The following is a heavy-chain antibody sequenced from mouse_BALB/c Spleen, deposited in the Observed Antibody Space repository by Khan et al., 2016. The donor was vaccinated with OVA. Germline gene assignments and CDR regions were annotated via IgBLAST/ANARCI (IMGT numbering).Heavy chain of an antibody. CDR2: IDPENGNT. CDR3: ARDGYSPWFAY. J-gene: IGHJ3*01. V-gene: IGHV14-1*02. Sequence: EVQLQESGAELVRPGALVKLSCKASGFNIKDYYIHWVKQRPEQGLEWIGWIDPENGNTIYDPKFLGKASITADTSSNTAYLQLSSLTSEDTAVYYCARDGYSPWFAYWGQGTLVTVS. D-gene: IGHD2-3*01. CDR1: GFNIKDYY.